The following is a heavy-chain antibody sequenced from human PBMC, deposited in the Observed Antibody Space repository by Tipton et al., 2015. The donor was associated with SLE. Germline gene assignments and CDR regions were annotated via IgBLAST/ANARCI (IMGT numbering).Heavy chain of an antibody. V-gene: IGHV4-59*02. CDR3: ARDHLPGGYYYYMDV. J-gene: IGHJ6*03. CDR1: GDSVSSSY. Sequence: TLSLTCTVSGDSVSSSYWSWIRQTPGSGLEWIAYIYHVGSTNYNPSLRSRLTISVDTSKNQFSLNLTSVTPADTAVYYCARDHLPGGYYYYMDVWGKGTTVTVSS. D-gene: IGHD3-10*01. CDR2: IYHVGST.